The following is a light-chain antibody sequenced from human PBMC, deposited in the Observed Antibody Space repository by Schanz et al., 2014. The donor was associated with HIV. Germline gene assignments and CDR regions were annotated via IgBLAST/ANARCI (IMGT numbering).Light chain of an antibody. CDR3: AAWDDSLSVV. Sequence: QSLLTQPPSVSAAPGQRVTISCSGGALNLGHNFVSWYQQFPGTAPKLLIFADYQRPSEIPDRISGSKSGTSATLAISGLQSEDEADYYCAAWDDSLSVVFGGGTKLTVL. CDR1: ALNLGHNF. V-gene: IGLV1-51*01. J-gene: IGLJ2*01. CDR2: ADY.